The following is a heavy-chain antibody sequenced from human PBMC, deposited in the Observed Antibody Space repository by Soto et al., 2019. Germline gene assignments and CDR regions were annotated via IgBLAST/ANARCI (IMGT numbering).Heavy chain of an antibody. CDR1: GDSFSNYA. CDR3: ARDGDSGTYEY. J-gene: IGHJ4*02. CDR2: IVPIFGTR. D-gene: IGHD5-12*01. V-gene: IGHV1-69*12. Sequence: QVQLVQSGAEVKKPGSSVKVSCKASGDSFSNYAMSWVRQAPGQGLEWMGGIVPIFGTRNYAQKFQGRVTIVADESTSTAYMELRSLRSDDTAVYYCARDGDSGTYEYWGQGTLVIVSS.